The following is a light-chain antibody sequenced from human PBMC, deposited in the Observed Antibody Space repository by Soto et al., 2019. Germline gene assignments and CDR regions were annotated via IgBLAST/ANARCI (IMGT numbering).Light chain of an antibody. CDR1: QSVSSY. CDR2: AAS. J-gene: IGKJ1*01. CDR3: QQRSDWPRT. Sequence: DIELTQSPATLSLSPGDRATISCRASQSVSSYLAWYQQKPGQAPRLLIYAASTRATGIPARFSGSGSGTVFSLTISSLEPEDFAVYYCQQRSDWPRTFGQGTKVDIK. V-gene: IGKV3-11*01.